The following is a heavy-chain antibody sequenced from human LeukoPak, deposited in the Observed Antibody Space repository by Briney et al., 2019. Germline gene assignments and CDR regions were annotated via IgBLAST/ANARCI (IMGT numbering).Heavy chain of an antibody. V-gene: IGHV3-30*02. J-gene: IGHJ4*02. D-gene: IGHD3-10*01. CDR3: AKDSYGSGTYPAYFDY. Sequence: PGGSLRLSCAASGFTFNNYAMSWVRQAPGKGLEWVSFIRYDGSIKYYADSVEGRFTISRDNSKNTLYLQMNSLRAEDTAVYYCAKDSYGSGTYPAYFDYWGQGTLVTVSS. CDR1: GFTFNNYA. CDR2: IRYDGSIK.